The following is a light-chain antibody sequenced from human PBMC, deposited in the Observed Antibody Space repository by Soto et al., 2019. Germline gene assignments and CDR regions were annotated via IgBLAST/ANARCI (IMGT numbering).Light chain of an antibody. CDR2: GAS. CDR1: QSVSSSY. V-gene: IGKV3-20*01. CDR3: QQYGSSP. Sequence: EIVLTQSPGTLSLSPGERATLSCRASQSVSSSYLAWYQQKPGQAPRLLIYGASSRAPGIPDRFSGSGSGTDFTRTISRLEPEDFAVYYCQQYGSSPFGQGTKLEIK. J-gene: IGKJ2*01.